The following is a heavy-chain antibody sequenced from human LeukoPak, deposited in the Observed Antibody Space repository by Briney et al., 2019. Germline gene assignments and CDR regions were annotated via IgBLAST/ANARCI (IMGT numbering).Heavy chain of an antibody. CDR3: AKGYAYYYGPGSNYGMDV. CDR1: GFTFSSYA. CDR2: ISGSGAST. Sequence: PGGSLRLSCTASGFTFSSYAMNWVRQAPGKGLERVSAISGSGASTYYADSVKGRFTISRDNSKNTVSLQMNSLRAEDTAVYYCAKGYAYYYGPGSNYGMDVWGQGTTVTVSS. J-gene: IGHJ6*02. D-gene: IGHD3-10*01. V-gene: IGHV3-23*01.